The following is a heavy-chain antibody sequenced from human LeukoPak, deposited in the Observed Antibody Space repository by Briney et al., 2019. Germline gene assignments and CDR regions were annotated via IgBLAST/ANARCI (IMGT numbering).Heavy chain of an antibody. Sequence: PGGSLRLSCAASGFTFSSYGMHWVRQAPGKGLEWVAFIRHDGSNKYYADSVKGRFTTSRDNSKNTLYLQMNSLRAEDTAVYYCAKDWSVRYCSSTSCRYPDYWGQGTLVTVSS. V-gene: IGHV3-30*02. D-gene: IGHD2-2*01. CDR3: AKDWSVRYCSSTSCRYPDY. CDR1: GFTFSSYG. J-gene: IGHJ4*02. CDR2: IRHDGSNK.